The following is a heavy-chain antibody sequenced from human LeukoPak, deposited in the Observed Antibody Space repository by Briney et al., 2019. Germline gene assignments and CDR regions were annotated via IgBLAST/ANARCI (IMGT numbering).Heavy chain of an antibody. CDR2: ISYDGSNK. J-gene: IGHJ4*02. D-gene: IGHD1-26*01. CDR1: GFTFSSYA. Sequence: GGSLRLSWAASGFTFSSYAMHWVRQAPGEGLEWVAVISYDGSNKYYADSVKGRFTISRDNSKNTLYLQMNSLRAEDTAVYYCARDARVRRELHGGFDSWGQGTLVTVSS. V-gene: IGHV3-30-3*01. CDR3: ARDARVRRELHGGFDS.